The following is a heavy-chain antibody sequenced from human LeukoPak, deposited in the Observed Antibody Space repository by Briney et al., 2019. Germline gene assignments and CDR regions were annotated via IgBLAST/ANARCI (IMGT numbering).Heavy chain of an antibody. D-gene: IGHD3-22*01. CDR1: GGSINSGAYS. V-gene: IGHV4-30-2*01. Sequence: SQTPSLTCAVSGGSINSGAYSWSWIRQPPGKGLEWIGYMHHSGSTYYNPSLKSRVTISADRSKNQFSLKLSSVTAADTAVYYCAKGSPDSSGYYYPSHWGQGTLVTVSS. CDR2: MHHSGST. CDR3: AKGSPDSSGYYYPSH. J-gene: IGHJ1*01.